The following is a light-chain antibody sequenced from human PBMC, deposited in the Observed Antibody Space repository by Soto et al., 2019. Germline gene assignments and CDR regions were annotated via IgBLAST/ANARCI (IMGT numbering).Light chain of an antibody. CDR3: SSYTSSTTQV. V-gene: IGLV2-14*01. Sequence: QSVLTQAASVSGSPGQSITISCTGTSSDVGGYKYVSWYQQHPGKAPKLMIFEVSDRPSGVSHRFSGSKSGNTASLTISGLQAEDEADYYCSSYTSSTTQVFGTGTKVTVL. CDR1: SSDVGGYKY. CDR2: EVS. J-gene: IGLJ1*01.